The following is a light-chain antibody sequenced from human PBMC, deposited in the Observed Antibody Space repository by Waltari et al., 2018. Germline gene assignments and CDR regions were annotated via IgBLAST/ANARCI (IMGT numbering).Light chain of an antibody. J-gene: IGLJ2*01. CDR3: SSYTSSSTFNVV. Sequence: QSALTQPASVSGSPGQSITISCTGTSSDVGGYNYVSRYQQHPGKAPKLMIYDVSNRPSGVSNRFSGSKSGNTASLTISGLQAEDEADYYCSSYTSSSTFNVVFGGGTKLTVL. CDR1: SSDVGGYNY. CDR2: DVS. V-gene: IGLV2-14*01.